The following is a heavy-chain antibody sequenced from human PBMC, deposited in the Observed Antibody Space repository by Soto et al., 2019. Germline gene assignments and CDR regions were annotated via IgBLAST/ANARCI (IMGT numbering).Heavy chain of an antibody. J-gene: IGHJ5*02. V-gene: IGHV4-61*01. Sequence: PSATQGLTCPFSGLSVGSGYYYWRWIRQPPGKGLEWIGYIYYSGTTNYNPSLKSRVTVSIDTFENQFSLKLTSVTAADTALYYCARGRLGVALNWFDLWRQGTLVTVSS. D-gene: IGHD3-3*01. CDR3: ARGRLGVALNWFDL. CDR2: IYYSGTT. CDR1: GLSVGSGYYY.